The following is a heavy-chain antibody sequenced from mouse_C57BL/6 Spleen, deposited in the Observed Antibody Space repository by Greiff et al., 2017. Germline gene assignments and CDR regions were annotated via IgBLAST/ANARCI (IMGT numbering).Heavy chain of an antibody. J-gene: IGHJ2*01. CDR2: IDPEDGDT. V-gene: IGHV14-1*01. D-gene: IGHD2-5*01. Sequence: VQLQQSGAELVRPGASVKLSCTASGFNIKDYYMHWVKQRPEQGLEWIGRIDPEDGDTEYAPKFQGKATMTADTSANTAYLQFSSLTSEDTAVYYCTLASSNYGGYWGQGTTLTVSS. CDR1: GFNIKDYY. CDR3: TLASSNYGGY.